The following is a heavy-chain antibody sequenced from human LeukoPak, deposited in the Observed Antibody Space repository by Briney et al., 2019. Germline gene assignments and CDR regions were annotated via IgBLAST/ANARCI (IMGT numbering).Heavy chain of an antibody. CDR3: ARGRPYSGGYHLDY. V-gene: IGHV4-39*01. CDR2: IYYSGST. CDR1: GDSTSSDRYY. D-gene: IGHD1-26*01. Sequence: PSETLSLTCTVSGDSTSSDRYYGGWVRQPPGKGLEWIGNIYYSGSTYYNPSLKSRATMSVDTSKNQFFLKLDSVTAADTAVYYCARGRPYSGGYHLDYWGQGTLVTVSA. J-gene: IGHJ4*02.